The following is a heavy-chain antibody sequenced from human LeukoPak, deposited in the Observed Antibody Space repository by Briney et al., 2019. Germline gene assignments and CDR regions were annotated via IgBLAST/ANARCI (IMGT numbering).Heavy chain of an antibody. CDR1: GGSFIGYY. J-gene: IGHJ4*02. D-gene: IGHD5-18*01. CDR3: ARAWSYGYVDY. CDR2: INHSGST. Sequence: PSETLSLTCAVYGGSFIGYYWSWIRQPPGKGLEWIGEINHSGSTNYNPSLKSRVTISVDTSKNQSSLKLSSVTAADTAVYYCARAWSYGYVDYWGQGTLVTVSS. V-gene: IGHV4-34*01.